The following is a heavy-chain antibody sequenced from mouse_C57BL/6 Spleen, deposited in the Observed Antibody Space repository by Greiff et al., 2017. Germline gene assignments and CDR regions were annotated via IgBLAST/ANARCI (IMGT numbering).Heavy chain of an antibody. CDR3: ARFDYYGSSYGVYAMDY. J-gene: IGHJ4*01. Sequence: EVQLQQSVAELVRPGASVKLSCTASGFNIKNTYMHWVKQRPEQGLEWIGRIDPANGNTKYAPKFQGKATITADTSSNTAYLQLSSLTSEDTAIYYCARFDYYGSSYGVYAMDYWGQGTSVTVSS. CDR1: GFNIKNTY. V-gene: IGHV14-3*01. D-gene: IGHD1-1*01. CDR2: IDPANGNT.